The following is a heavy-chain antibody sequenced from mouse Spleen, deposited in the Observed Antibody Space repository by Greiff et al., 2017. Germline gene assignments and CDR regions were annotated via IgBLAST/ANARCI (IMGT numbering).Heavy chain of an antibody. Sequence: EVMLVESGGGLVKLGGSLKLSCAASGFTFSSYAMSWVRQTPEKRLEWVATISSGGGNTYYPDSVKGRFTISRDNAKNTLYLQMSSLKSEDTAMYYCAKTARASFAYWGQGTLVTVSA. V-gene: IGHV5-9*01. CDR2: ISSGGGNT. CDR3: AKTARASFAY. D-gene: IGHD3-2*01. CDR1: GFTFSSYA. J-gene: IGHJ3*01.